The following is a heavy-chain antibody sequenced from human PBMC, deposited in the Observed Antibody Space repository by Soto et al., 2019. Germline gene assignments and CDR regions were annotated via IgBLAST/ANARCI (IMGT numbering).Heavy chain of an antibody. CDR2: IYYSGST. J-gene: IGHJ5*02. Sequence: SETLSLTCTVSGGSISSYYWSWIRQPPGKGLEWIGYIYYSGSTNYNPSLKSRVTISVDTSKNQFSLKLSSVTAADTAVYYCARDPSGTGGLEARWFDPWGQGTLVTVSS. CDR3: ARDPSGTGGLEARWFDP. V-gene: IGHV4-59*01. D-gene: IGHD6-19*01. CDR1: GGSISSYY.